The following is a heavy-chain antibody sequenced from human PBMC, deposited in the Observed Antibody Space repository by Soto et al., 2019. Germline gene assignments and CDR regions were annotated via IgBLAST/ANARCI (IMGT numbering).Heavy chain of an antibody. D-gene: IGHD3-16*02. CDR3: SRAFLILRSYRNIRALDY. V-gene: IGHV1-46*01. Sequence: QGQLVQSGAEVKKPGASVKASCKASGYTFTSYYMHWVRQAPGQVLEWIGIINPSGCSTSYAQKYRRRVTTTRNTSRSTVYMALSSLSSKDTAVSYWSRAFLILRSYRNIRALDYWSQGTLGTVSS. J-gene: IGHJ4*02. CDR1: GYTFTSYY. CDR2: INPSGCST.